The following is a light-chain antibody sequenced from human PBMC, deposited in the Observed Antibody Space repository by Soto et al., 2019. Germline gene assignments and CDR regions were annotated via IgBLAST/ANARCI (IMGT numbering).Light chain of an antibody. Sequence: QSALTQPPSASGSPGQSVTISCTGTSSDVVGYNYVSWYQQHPGKAPKLMIYEVSKRPSGVPDRFSGSKSGNTASLTVSGLQAEDEADYYCISYAGSNNVVFGGGTKLTGL. J-gene: IGLJ2*01. CDR2: EVS. V-gene: IGLV2-8*01. CDR1: SSDVVGYNY. CDR3: ISYAGSNNVV.